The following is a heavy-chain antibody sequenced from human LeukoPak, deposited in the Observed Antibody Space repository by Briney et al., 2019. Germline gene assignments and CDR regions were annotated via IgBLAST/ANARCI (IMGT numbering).Heavy chain of an antibody. CDR3: ARDGGYCSGGSCYSDN. CDR1: GGSFSGYY. Sequence: PAETPSLTCAVYGGSFSGYYWSWIRQPPGKGLEWIGEINHSGSTKYNPSLKTRVTMSVDTAKNQFSLKMSSLTAADTAVYYCARDGGYCSGGSCYSDNWGQGTLVTVSS. D-gene: IGHD2-15*01. CDR2: INHSGST. J-gene: IGHJ4*02. V-gene: IGHV4-34*01.